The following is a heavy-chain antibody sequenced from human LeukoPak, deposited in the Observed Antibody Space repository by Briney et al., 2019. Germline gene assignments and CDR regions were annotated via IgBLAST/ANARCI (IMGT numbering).Heavy chain of an antibody. D-gene: IGHD3-22*01. CDR3: ARGGDSSGYYPRFDY. CDR2: IYYSGST. V-gene: IGHV4-59*01. J-gene: IGHJ4*02. Sequence: PSETLSLTCTVSGGSISSYYWSWIRQPPGKGLEWIGYIYYSGSTNYNPSLKSRVTISVDTSKNQFSLKLSSVTAADTAVYYCARGGDSSGYYPRFDYWGQGTLVTVSS. CDR1: GGSISSYY.